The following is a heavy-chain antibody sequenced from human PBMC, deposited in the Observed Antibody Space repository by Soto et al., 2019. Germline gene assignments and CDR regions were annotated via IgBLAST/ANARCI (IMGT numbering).Heavy chain of an antibody. CDR2: SSYDGNYM. Sequence: GGPKGQSYRASEGNSIRWATHWGRKDPGEGLEWVGVSSYDGNYMYYADSVKGRFTISRDNSKNTLYVQVNSLRPEDTAVYYCAKGILSATIGPYAMDVCGQGTTVPGSS. CDR1: EGNSIRWA. J-gene: IGHJ6*02. V-gene: IGHV3-30*18. CDR3: AKGILSATIGPYAMDV. D-gene: IGHD3-16*01.